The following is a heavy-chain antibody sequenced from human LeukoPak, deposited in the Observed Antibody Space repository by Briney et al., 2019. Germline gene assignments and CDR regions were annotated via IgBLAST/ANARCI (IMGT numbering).Heavy chain of an antibody. CDR3: AKGYCSSAPCYARFDP. V-gene: IGHV3-23*01. J-gene: IGHJ5*02. Sequence: GGSLRLSCTASGFTFSSYAMSWVRQAPGKGLEWVSAISGSGGSTFYADFVKGRFTISRDNSKNTLYLQMNSLRADDTAVYYCAKGYCSSAPCYARFDPWGQGTLVTVSS. CDR1: GFTFSSYA. D-gene: IGHD2-2*01. CDR2: ISGSGGST.